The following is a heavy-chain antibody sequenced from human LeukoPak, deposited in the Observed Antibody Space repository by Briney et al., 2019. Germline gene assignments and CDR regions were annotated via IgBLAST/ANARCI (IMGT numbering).Heavy chain of an antibody. CDR1: GGSISSSSYY. J-gene: IGHJ4*02. CDR3: ARHSPYCSSTSCYTY. V-gene: IGHV4-39*01. Sequence: SETLSLTCTVSGGSISSSSYYWGWLPPPPGQGLVWIVSIYYSGSTYYNPSLKSRVTICVDTSKNQYTLKLSSVTAADTAVDYCARHSPYCSSTSCYTYWGQGTLVTVSS. D-gene: IGHD2-2*02. CDR2: IYYSGST.